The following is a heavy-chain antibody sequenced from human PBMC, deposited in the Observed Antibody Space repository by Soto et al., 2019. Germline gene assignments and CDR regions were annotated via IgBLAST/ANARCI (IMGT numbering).Heavy chain of an antibody. Sequence: QVQLVESGGGGVQPGRSLRLSCTGSGFTFSGYGIHWVRQIPGMGLEWVAAVWYDGSKQLYADSVQGRFTVSRDNSKKTAYLQMGSLRAGDTAVYYGARDDAHHFWRAYAGAEVDYWGHATLVTVSS. CDR3: ARDDAHHFWRAYAGAEVDY. V-gene: IGHV3-33*01. CDR2: VWYDGSKQ. D-gene: IGHD3-3*02. J-gene: IGHJ4*01. CDR1: GFTFSGYG.